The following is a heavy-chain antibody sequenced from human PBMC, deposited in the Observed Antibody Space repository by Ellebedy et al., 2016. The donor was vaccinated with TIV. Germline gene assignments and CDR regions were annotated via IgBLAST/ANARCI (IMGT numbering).Heavy chain of an antibody. V-gene: IGHV3-53*01. CDR3: VREFDWSFDY. Sequence: DSVKGRFTSSRDPSKNTLYLQMDSLRADDTAVYYCVREFDWSFDYWGQGTLVTVSS. J-gene: IGHJ4*02. D-gene: IGHD3-3*01.